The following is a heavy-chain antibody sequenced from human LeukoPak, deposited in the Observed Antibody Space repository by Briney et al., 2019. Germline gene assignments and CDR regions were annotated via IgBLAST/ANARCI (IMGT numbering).Heavy chain of an antibody. CDR3: TGRELQYDTHLVY. V-gene: IGHV3-15*01. J-gene: IGHJ4*02. Sequence: GGSLRLSCAASGLTFSRSWMHWVRQAPGEGLEWVGRIKSKTDGGTTDYAAPVKGRFTISRDDSKSTVFLQMNSLKTEDTAVYYCTGRELQYDTHLVYWGQGTRVTVSS. CDR2: IKSKTDGGTT. D-gene: IGHD4-11*01. CDR1: GLTFSRSW.